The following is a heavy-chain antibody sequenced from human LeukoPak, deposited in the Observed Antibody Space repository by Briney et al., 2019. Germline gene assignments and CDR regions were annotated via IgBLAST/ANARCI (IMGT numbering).Heavy chain of an antibody. D-gene: IGHD2-15*01. J-gene: IGHJ4*02. CDR2: ISGSGANT. CDR1: VFTFSNYA. V-gene: IGHV3-23*01. Sequence: PGGSLRLSCVAPVFTFSNYAMSWVRQAPGKGLEWVSTISGSGANTYYADSVKGRFTISRDNSKNTLSLQMNSLRAEDTAVYYCARLVRDCSGDACYTDRGYFFDYWGQGTLVTVSS. CDR3: ARLVRDCSGDACYTDRGYFFDY.